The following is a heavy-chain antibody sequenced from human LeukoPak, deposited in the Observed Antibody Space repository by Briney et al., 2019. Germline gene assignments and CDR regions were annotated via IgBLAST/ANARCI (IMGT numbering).Heavy chain of an antibody. CDR2: INPNSGGT. V-gene: IGHV1-2*02. J-gene: IGHJ4*02. CDR1: GYTFTGYY. Sequence: ASVKVSCKASGYTFTGYYMHWVRQAPGQGLEWMGWINPNSGGTNYAQKFQGRVTMTRDTSISTAYMELSRLSSDDTAVYYCASNIVVVTASLGPPLDYWGREPWSPSPQ. D-gene: IGHD2-21*02. CDR3: ASNIVVVTASLGPPLDY.